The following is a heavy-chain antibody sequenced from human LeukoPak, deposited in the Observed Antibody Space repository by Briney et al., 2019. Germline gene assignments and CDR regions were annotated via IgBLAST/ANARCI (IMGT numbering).Heavy chain of an antibody. CDR1: GGSINSNYW. Sequence: SGTPSLTCAVSGGSINSNYWWTWVRQSPGKGLEWIGEIYHTGSVNYNLSLESRVTISRDRPKNQFSLMLRSVTAADTAVYYCARHYDLWSGYNYWGQGLLVTVSS. D-gene: IGHD3-3*01. CDR3: ARHYDLWSGYNY. CDR2: IYHTGSV. V-gene: IGHV4-4*02. J-gene: IGHJ4*02.